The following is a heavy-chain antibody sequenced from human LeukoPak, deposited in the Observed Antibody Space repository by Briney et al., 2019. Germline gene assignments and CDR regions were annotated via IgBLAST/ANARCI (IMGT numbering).Heavy chain of an antibody. D-gene: IGHD3-10*01. J-gene: IGHJ4*02. CDR1: GGSISSSNW. V-gene: IGHV4-4*02. CDR3: ARAGGLWFGESQYYFDY. Sequence: SETLSLTCAVSGGSISSSNWWSWVRQPPGKGLEWIGEIYHSGSTNYNPSLKSRVTISVDKSKNQFSLKLSSVTAADTAVYYCARAGGLWFGESQYYFDYWGQGTLVTVSS. CDR2: IYHSGST.